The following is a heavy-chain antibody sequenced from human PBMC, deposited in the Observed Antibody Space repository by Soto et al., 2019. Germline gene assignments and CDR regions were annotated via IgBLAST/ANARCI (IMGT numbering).Heavy chain of an antibody. CDR2: INDDGSST. CDR1: GVTFSMYW. Sequence: PXGSLRLSCAAAGVTFSMYWMHWVRQVPGKGPEWVSRINDDGSSTNYADSVKGRFTISRDNAKNTLYLQMNDLRAEDTAVYYCTRGPRSTSTGTGAFWGQGTLVTVSS. D-gene: IGHD1-1*01. V-gene: IGHV3-74*01. J-gene: IGHJ4*02. CDR3: TRGPRSTSTGTGAF.